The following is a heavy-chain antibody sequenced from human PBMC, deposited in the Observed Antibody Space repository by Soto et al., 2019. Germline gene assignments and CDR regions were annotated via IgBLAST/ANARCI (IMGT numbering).Heavy chain of an antibody. J-gene: IGHJ4*02. CDR1: GGSISSSSYY. CDR2: FYYSGNT. Sequence: QLQLQESGPGVVKSSETLSLTCTVSGGSISSSSYYWGWIRQPPGKGLEWIGSFYYSGNTYYYTSLKIRFPISGDTSENQISLKLSSVTAADTAVYYCARQVVDGTLTGAGSFDYWGQGTLVTVSS. D-gene: IGHD3-10*01. CDR3: ARQVVDGTLTGAGSFDY. V-gene: IGHV4-39*01.